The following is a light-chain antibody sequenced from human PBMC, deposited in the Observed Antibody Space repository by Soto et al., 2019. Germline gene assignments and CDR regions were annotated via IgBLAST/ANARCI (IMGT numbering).Light chain of an antibody. V-gene: IGKV3-20*01. J-gene: IGKJ2*01. Sequence: EIVLTQSPGTLSLSPGERATLSCRASQSVSSSYLAWYQKKPGQAPRLLIYGASSRATGIPDRFSGSGSGTDFILLISIMEPDDVAVYYCQQYGGSPSYTFGQGTKLEIK. CDR2: GAS. CDR1: QSVSSSY. CDR3: QQYGGSPSYT.